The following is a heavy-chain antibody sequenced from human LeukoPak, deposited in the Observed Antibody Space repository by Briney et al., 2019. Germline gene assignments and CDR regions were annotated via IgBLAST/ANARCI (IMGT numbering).Heavy chain of an antibody. CDR2: IYYSGST. J-gene: IGHJ4*02. Sequence: SETLSLTCTVSGGSISSYYWSWIRQPPGKGLEWIGYIYYSGSTNYNPSLKSRVTISVDTSKNQFSLKLSSVTAADTAVYYCARQWSPKRCFDYWGQGTLVTVSS. CDR3: ARQWSPKRCFDY. D-gene: IGHD2-15*01. CDR1: GGSISSYY. V-gene: IGHV4-59*01.